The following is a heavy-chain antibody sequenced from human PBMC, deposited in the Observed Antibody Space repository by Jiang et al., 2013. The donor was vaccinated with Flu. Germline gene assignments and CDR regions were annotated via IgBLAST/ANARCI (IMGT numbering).Heavy chain of an antibody. V-gene: IGHV3-7*01. CDR2: VKQDGTEK. Sequence: QLVESGGGLVQPGGSLRLSCVASGFSFRTYWMTWVRQAPGKGLEWVANVKQDGTEKYYVDSVKGRFTISRDNAENSLYLQMHSLRAGDTAVYYCARLWTYCGGDCYFHPLQYYYALDVWGQGTTVTVSS. D-gene: IGHD2-21*02. CDR1: GFSFRTYW. CDR3: ARLWTYCGGDCYFHPLQYYYALDV. J-gene: IGHJ6*02.